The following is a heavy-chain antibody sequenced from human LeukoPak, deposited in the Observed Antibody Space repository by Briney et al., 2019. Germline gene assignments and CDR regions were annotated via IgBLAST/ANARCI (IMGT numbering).Heavy chain of an antibody. D-gene: IGHD6-6*01. CDR1: GFTFSSYW. Sequence: PGGSLRLSCAASGFTFSSYWMSWVRQAPGKGLEWVANIKQDGSEKYYVDSVKGRFTISRDNAKNSLYLQMNSLRAEDTAVYYCARESGIAARGDYYYYGMDVWGQGTTFTVSS. J-gene: IGHJ6*02. V-gene: IGHV3-7*01. CDR3: ARESGIAARGDYYYYGMDV. CDR2: IKQDGSEK.